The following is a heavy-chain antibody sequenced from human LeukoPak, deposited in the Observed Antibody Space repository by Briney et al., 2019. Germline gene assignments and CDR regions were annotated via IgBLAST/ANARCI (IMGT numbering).Heavy chain of an antibody. CDR3: ARGALGLWFGESTPPFDY. CDR1: GGSISSSSYY. V-gene: IGHV4-39*07. J-gene: IGHJ4*02. D-gene: IGHD3-10*01. Sequence: SETLSLTCTVSGGSISSSSYYWGWIRQPPGKGLEWIGSIYYSGSTYYNPSLKSRVTISVDTSKNQFSLKLSSVTAADTAVYYCARGALGLWFGESTPPFDYWGQGTLVTVSS. CDR2: IYYSGST.